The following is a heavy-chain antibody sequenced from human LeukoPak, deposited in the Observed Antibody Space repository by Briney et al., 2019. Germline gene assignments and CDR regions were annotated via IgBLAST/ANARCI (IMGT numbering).Heavy chain of an antibody. Sequence: SQTLSLTCAISGDSVSSNSAAWNWIRQSPSRGLEWLGRTYYRSKWYNDYAVSVKSRITINPDTSKNQFSLQLNSVTPEDTAVYYCARVVGYSSSWSWHPYFDPWGQGTLVTVSS. D-gene: IGHD6-13*01. CDR3: ARVVGYSSSWSWHPYFDP. CDR2: TYYRSKWYN. J-gene: IGHJ5*02. V-gene: IGHV6-1*01. CDR1: GDSVSSNSAA.